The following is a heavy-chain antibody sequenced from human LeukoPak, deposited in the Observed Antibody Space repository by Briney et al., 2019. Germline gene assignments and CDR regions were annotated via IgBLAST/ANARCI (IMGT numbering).Heavy chain of an antibody. CDR2: IYDSGST. V-gene: IGHV4-30-4*01. CDR1: GGSISSGDYY. CDR3: ARKRYIGYDNF. J-gene: IGHJ4*02. D-gene: IGHD5-12*01. Sequence: SQTLSLTCTVSGGSISSGDYYWSWIRQPPGKGLEWIGYIYDSGSTYYNPSLKSRLTISVDTSKNQFSLKLSSVTAADTAVYYCARKRYIGYDNFWGQGTLVTVSS.